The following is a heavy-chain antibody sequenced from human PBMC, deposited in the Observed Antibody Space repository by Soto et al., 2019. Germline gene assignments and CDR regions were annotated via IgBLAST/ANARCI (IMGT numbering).Heavy chain of an antibody. J-gene: IGHJ4*02. CDR3: SSGWFGEFVYYFDY. Sequence: QVQLVQSGAEVKKPGASVKVSCKASGYTFTSYGISWVRQAPGQGLERMGWISAYNGNTNYAQKLQGRVTMTTVTSTSTAYVVLRSLGSDGTAVYYCSSGWFGEFVYYFDYWGQGTLVTVSS. V-gene: IGHV1-18*01. D-gene: IGHD3-10*01. CDR1: GYTFTSYG. CDR2: ISAYNGNT.